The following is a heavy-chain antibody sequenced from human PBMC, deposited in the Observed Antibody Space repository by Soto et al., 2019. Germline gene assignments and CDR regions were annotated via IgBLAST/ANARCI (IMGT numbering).Heavy chain of an antibody. CDR1: GGSFSGYY. V-gene: IGHV4-34*01. J-gene: IGHJ6*02. CDR2: INHSGST. D-gene: IGHD4-4*01. CDR3: ARNERTTVTTYYYYGMDG. Sequence: SETLSLTCAVYGGSFSGYYWSWIRQPPGKGLEWIGEINHSGSTNYNPSLKSRVTISVDTSKNQFSLKLSSVTAADTAVYYCARNERTTVTTYYYYGMDGWGQGTTGT.